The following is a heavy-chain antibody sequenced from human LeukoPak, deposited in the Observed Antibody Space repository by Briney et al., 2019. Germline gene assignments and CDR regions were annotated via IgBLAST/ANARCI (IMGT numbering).Heavy chain of an antibody. J-gene: IGHJ4*02. CDR2: TYYRSKWYN. CDR1: GDSGSSNSAA. V-gene: IGHV6-1*01. Sequence: SQTLSLTCAISGDSGSSNSAAWNWIRQSPSRGLEWLGRTYYRSKWYNDYAVSVKSRITINPDTSKNQFSLQLNSVTPEDTAVYYCAKEEAAVAGTSPFDYWGQGTLVTVSS. D-gene: IGHD6-19*01. CDR3: AKEEAAVAGTSPFDY.